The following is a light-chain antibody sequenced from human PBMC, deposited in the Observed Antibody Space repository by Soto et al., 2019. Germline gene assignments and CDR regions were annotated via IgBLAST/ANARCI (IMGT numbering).Light chain of an antibody. J-gene: IGLJ2*01. V-gene: IGLV2-14*01. CDR2: EVS. CDR1: SSDIGGYNY. CDR3: SSYTSSSTLGV. Sequence: QAVVTQPASVSGSRGQSITISCTGTSSDIGGYNYVSWYQQHPGKVPKLMIYEVSNRPSGVSNRFSGSKSGNTASLTISGLQAEDEADYYCSSYTSSSTLGVFGGGTQLTVL.